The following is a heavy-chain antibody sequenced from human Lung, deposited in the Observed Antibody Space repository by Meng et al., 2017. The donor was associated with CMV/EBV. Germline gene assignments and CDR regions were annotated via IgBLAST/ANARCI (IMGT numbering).Heavy chain of an antibody. J-gene: IGHJ4*02. Sequence: SCSASGFTFSTYAMHWVRQAPGKGLEWVALISFDGSSKYFADSVKGRFTISRDSSKNTLYLQMNTLRTEDTAIYFCASEGVYFDYWGQGTLVTVSS. D-gene: IGHD3-16*01. V-gene: IGHV3-30-3*01. CDR2: ISFDGSSK. CDR1: GFTFSTYA. CDR3: ASEGVYFDY.